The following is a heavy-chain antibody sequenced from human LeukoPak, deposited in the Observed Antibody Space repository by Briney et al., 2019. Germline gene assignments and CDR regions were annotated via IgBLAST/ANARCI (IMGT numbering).Heavy chain of an antibody. CDR3: AREGPGSGWYL. D-gene: IGHD6-19*01. V-gene: IGHV3-7*03. CDR1: GFTFSDYW. Sequence: GSLRLSCAASGFTFSDYWMTWVRQAPGKGLEWVANIKQDGSEKYYVDSVKGRFTISRDNAKNSLYMQMNSLRAEDTAVYYCAREGPGSGWYLWGQGTLVTVSS. J-gene: IGHJ5*02. CDR2: IKQDGSEK.